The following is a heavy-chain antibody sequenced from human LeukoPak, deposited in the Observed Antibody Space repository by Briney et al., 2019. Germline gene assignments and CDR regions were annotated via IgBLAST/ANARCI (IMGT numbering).Heavy chain of an antibody. CDR1: GGSISSSSYY. CDR2: IYYSGST. CDR3: AAPNYYYYYMDV. J-gene: IGHJ6*03. V-gene: IGHV4-39*07. Sequence: SETLSLTCTVSGGSISSSSYYWGWIRQPPGKGREWIGSIYYSGSTYYNPSLESRVTISVDTSKNQFSLKLSSVTAADTAVYYCAAPNYYYYYMDVWGKGTTVTISS.